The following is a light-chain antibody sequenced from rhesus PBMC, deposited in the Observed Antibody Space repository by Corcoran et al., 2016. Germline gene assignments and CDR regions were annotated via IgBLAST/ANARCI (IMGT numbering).Light chain of an antibody. CDR3: MQALQTPYS. CDR1: QSLLHTDGRTY. J-gene: IGKJ2*01. Sequence: DIVMTQTPPSLPVTPGEPASISCRSSQSLLHTDGRTYLYWYLQKPGQPPRLLFYRVSNRFSGVPERFSGSGSSTDFTLKISRVKAEDVGVYYCMQALQTPYSFGQGTKVEIK. CDR2: RVS. V-gene: IGKV2-73*01.